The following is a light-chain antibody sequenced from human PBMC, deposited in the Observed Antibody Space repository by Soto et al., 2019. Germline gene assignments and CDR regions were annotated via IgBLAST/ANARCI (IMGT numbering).Light chain of an antibody. Sequence: EIMMTQSPVTLSVSPGERATLSCRASQSVNSNLAWYQQKPGQAPRLLIYGASTRATGIPARFSGSGSGTEFTLTISSLQPDDFATYYCQQYNSYPITFGQGTQLEIK. CDR2: GAS. V-gene: IGKV3-15*01. CDR3: QQYNSYPIT. J-gene: IGKJ5*01. CDR1: QSVNSN.